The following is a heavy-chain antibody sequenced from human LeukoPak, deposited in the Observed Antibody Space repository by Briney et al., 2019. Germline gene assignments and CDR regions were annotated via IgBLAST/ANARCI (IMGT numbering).Heavy chain of an antibody. V-gene: IGHV4-39*01. CDR2: IYYSGST. Sequence: PSETLSLTCTVSGASISSSTYYWGWIRQPPGKGLEWLGSIYYSGSTYYNPSLESRVTISVDTSKNQFSLKLSSVTAADTAVYYCARGAPSGERLGWFDPWGQGTLVTVSS. CDR3: ARGAPSGERLGWFDP. CDR1: GASISSSTYY. J-gene: IGHJ5*02. D-gene: IGHD1-26*01.